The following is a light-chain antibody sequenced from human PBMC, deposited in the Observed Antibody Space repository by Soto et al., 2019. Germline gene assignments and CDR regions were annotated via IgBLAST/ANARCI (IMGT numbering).Light chain of an antibody. V-gene: IGKV3-20*01. Sequence: EIVLTQSPCTLSSSEGERATLTCRASHSVNNNYLAWYQRQPGQAPRLLIYGASTRAASTPARFCGSGPGTDFTLTISRLEPEDYAVYYCQQYGISQTFGQGTRVEI. J-gene: IGKJ5*01. CDR2: GAS. CDR1: HSVNNNY. CDR3: QQYGISQT.